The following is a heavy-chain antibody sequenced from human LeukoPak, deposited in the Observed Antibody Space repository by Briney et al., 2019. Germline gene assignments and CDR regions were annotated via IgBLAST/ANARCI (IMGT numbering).Heavy chain of an antibody. CDR1: GGSISSYY. J-gene: IGHJ5*02. D-gene: IGHD5-18*01. V-gene: IGHV4-59*12. CDR3: ARSRGYSYGSYSGSWFDP. CDR2: IYYSGST. Sequence: PSETLSLTCTVSGGSISSYYWSWIRQPPGKGLEWIGYIYYSGSTNYNPSLKSRVTISVDTSKNQFSLKLSSVTAADTAVYYCARSRGYSYGSYSGSWFDPWGQGTLVTVSS.